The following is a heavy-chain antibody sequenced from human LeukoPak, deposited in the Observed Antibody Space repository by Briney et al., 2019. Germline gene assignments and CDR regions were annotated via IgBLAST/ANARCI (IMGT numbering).Heavy chain of an antibody. V-gene: IGHV4-59*01. J-gene: IGHJ5*02. D-gene: IGHD3-22*01. CDR1: GGSISSYY. Sequence: PSETLSLTCTVSGGSISSYYWSWIRQPPGKGLEWIGYIYYSGSTNYNPSLKSRVIISVDTSKNQFSLKLSSVTAADTAVYYCARALPGYYDSSGYWFDPWGQGTLVTVSS. CDR3: ARALPGYYDSSGYWFDP. CDR2: IYYSGST.